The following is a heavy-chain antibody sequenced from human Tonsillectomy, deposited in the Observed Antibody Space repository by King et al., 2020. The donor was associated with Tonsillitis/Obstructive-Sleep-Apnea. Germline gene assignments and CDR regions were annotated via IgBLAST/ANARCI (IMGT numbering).Heavy chain of an antibody. D-gene: IGHD2-2*01. V-gene: IGHV3-15*01. CDR2: IKSKTDGGTT. Sequence: VQLVESGGGLVKPGGSLRLSCAASGFTFSNAWMSWVRQAPGKGLEWVGRIKSKTDGGTTDYAAPVKGRFTISSDDSKNTLYLQMNSLKTEDTAVYYCTTLHCSSTSCYLYYYYYMDVWGKGTTVTVSS. J-gene: IGHJ6*03. CDR3: TTLHCSSTSCYLYYYYYMDV. CDR1: GFTFSNAW.